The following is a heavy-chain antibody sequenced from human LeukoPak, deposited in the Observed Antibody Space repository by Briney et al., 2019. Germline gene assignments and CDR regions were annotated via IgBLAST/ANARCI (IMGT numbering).Heavy chain of an antibody. J-gene: IGHJ4*02. CDR2: IYYSGST. Sequence: SETLSLXCTVSGGSISSSSYYWGWIRQPPGKGLEWIGSIYYSGSTYHNPSLKSRVTISVDTSKNQFSLKLSSVTAADTAVYYCARLAAAGSYFDYWGQGTLVTVSS. V-gene: IGHV4-39*01. CDR3: ARLAAAGSYFDY. D-gene: IGHD6-13*01. CDR1: GGSISSSSYY.